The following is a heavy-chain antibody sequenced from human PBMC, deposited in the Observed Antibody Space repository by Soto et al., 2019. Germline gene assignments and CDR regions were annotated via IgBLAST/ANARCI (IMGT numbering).Heavy chain of an antibody. CDR1: GFTFSNYA. CDR2: LNGSGGST. CDR3: ARGFSAGKGSPPDY. Sequence: PGGSLRLSCAASGFTFSNYAMTRVSQAPGKGLGWVSGLNGSGGSTSSANSVKGGFAISRDNSKNTRYLQMNSLRDGDTAVYYCARGFSAGKGSPPDYWGQGTLVTVSS. V-gene: IGHV3-23*01. D-gene: IGHD3-10*01. J-gene: IGHJ4*02.